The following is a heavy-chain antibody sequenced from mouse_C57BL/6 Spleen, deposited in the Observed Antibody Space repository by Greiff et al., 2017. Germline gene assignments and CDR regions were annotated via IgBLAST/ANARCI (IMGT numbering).Heavy chain of an antibody. D-gene: IGHD1-1*01. CDR3: ARDYYGSSFTTWFAY. V-gene: IGHV3-6*01. CDR2: ISYDGSN. CDR1: GYSITSGYY. Sequence: ESGPGLVKPSQSLSLTCSVTGYSITSGYYWNWIRQFPGNKLEWMGYISYDGSNNYNPSLKNRIPITRDTSKNQFFLKLNSVTTEDTATYYCARDYYGSSFTTWFAYWGQGTLVTVSA. J-gene: IGHJ3*01.